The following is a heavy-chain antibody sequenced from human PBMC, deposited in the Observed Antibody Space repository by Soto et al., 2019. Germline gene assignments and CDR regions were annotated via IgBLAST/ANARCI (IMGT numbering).Heavy chain of an antibody. CDR1: GFTVSSNY. V-gene: IGHV3-53*01. D-gene: IGHD3-3*01. CDR3: ARSPYYDFWSGYDWYFDL. J-gene: IGHJ2*01. Sequence: LRLSCAASGFTVSSNYMSWVRQAPGKGLEWVSVIYSGGSTYCADSVKGRFTISRDNSKNTLYLQMNSLRAEDTAVYYCARSPYYDFWSGYDWYFDLWGRGTLVTVSS. CDR2: IYSGGST.